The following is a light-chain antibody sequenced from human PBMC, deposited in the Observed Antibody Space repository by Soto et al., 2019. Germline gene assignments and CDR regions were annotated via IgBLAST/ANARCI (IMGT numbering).Light chain of an antibody. Sequence: LTPLQRPPLSCRASQSVSCSHLAWYQQTPGQAPCLLICGASRRATGSPDSLSGSGYGKDFTLTISRLEDEGVAGYCCQHYRRSPSPFGQVTR. CDR2: GAS. J-gene: IGKJ5*01. CDR1: QSVSCSH. V-gene: IGKV3-20*01. CDR3: QHYRRSPSP.